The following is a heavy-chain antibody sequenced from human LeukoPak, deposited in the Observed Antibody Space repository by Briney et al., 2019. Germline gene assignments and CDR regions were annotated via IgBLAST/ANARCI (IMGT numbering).Heavy chain of an antibody. CDR1: VYTVSSNY. V-gene: IGHV3-53*01. CDR2: IYSGEGA. J-gene: IGHJ4*02. CDR3: ARRKTNGWSIDY. Sequence: PGGSLRLSRAASVYTVSSNYMSWVRPSPGEGVECVSIIYSGEGAFYADSVTGRFTISSDNSKHTVDLQTNSLRAEDPAVYYCARRKTNGWSIDYWGQGTLVTVSS. D-gene: IGHD2-8*01.